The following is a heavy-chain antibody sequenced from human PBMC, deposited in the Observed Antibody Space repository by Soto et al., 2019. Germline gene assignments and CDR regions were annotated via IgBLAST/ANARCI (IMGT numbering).Heavy chain of an antibody. Sequence: GGSLGLSCAASGFTFSSYAMSWVRQAPGKGLEWVSAISGSGGSTYYADSVKGRFTISRDNSKNTLYLQMNSLRAEDTAVYYCAKDLESGYSTIFDYWGQGTLVTVSS. D-gene: IGHD6-13*01. CDR1: GFTFSSYA. V-gene: IGHV3-23*01. CDR2: ISGSGGST. CDR3: AKDLESGYSTIFDY. J-gene: IGHJ4*02.